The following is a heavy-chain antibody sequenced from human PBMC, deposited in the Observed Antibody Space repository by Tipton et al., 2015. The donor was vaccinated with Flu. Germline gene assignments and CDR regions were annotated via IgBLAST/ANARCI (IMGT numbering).Heavy chain of an antibody. J-gene: IGHJ6*02. CDR3: ARDRIASSFWTAYERYGMDV. CDR1: GGSIRSASDY. CDR2: IHYSGKT. V-gene: IGHV4-39*07. D-gene: IGHD3/OR15-3a*01. Sequence: LRLSCTVSGGSIRSASDYWGWVRQTPGKGLEWIGNIHYSGKTYYNMPLKSRVIISVDTSNNQFSLKLISVTAAGTGLYYCARDRIASSFWTAYERYGMDVWGQGTTVTVSS.